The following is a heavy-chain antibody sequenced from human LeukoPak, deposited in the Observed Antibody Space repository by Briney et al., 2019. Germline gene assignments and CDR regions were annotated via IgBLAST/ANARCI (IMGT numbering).Heavy chain of an antibody. V-gene: IGHV4-59*01. CDR1: GGSISSYY. CDR3: ARADKIYGVNAFDI. J-gene: IGHJ3*02. D-gene: IGHD3-3*01. Sequence: SETLSLACTVSGGSISSYYWSWIRQPPGKGLEWIGYIYYSGSANYNPSLKSRVTISVDTSKNQFSLKLSSVTAADTAVYYCARADKIYGVNAFDIWGQGTMVTVSS. CDR2: IYYSGSA.